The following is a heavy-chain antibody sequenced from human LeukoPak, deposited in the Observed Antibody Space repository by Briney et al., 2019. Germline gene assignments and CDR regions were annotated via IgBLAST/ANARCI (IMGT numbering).Heavy chain of an antibody. CDR2: ISSSGSTI. V-gene: IGHV3-11*01. CDR3: ARATAMVSEGFDY. Sequence: GGSLRLSCAASGFTFSDYYMSWIRQAPGKGLEWVSYISSSGSTIYYADSVKGRFTISRDNAKNSRYLQMNSLRAEDTAVYYCARATAMVSEGFDYWGQGTLVTVSS. D-gene: IGHD5-18*01. J-gene: IGHJ4*02. CDR1: GFTFSDYY.